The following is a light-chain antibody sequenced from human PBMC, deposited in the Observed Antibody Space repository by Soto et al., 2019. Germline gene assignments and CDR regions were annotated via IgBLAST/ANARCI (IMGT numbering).Light chain of an antibody. Sequence: IVLTQSAGTLSWSPGDRATLSRRSRQSVSINYLAWYQQKPGQAPRLLIDGASCRATGIPHRLSASGSGTDCTLTTSILEPEDFAVYYLQRDGTMFPLTFGGATKVDIK. V-gene: IGKV3-20*01. CDR2: GAS. CDR1: QSVSINY. J-gene: IGKJ4*02. CDR3: QRDGTMFPLT.